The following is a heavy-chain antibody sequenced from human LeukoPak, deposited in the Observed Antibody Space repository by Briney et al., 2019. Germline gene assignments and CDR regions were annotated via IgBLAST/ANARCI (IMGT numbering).Heavy chain of an antibody. CDR1: GFTFSSYA. V-gene: IGHV3-23*01. CDR2: ISGSGGST. J-gene: IGHJ4*02. Sequence: GGSPRLSCAASGFTFSSYAMSWVRQAPGKGLEWVSAISGSGGSTYYADSVKGRFTISRDNSKNTLYLQMNSLRAEDTAVYYCAKNDFWSGYSYYFDYWGQGTLVTVSS. D-gene: IGHD3-3*01. CDR3: AKNDFWSGYSYYFDY.